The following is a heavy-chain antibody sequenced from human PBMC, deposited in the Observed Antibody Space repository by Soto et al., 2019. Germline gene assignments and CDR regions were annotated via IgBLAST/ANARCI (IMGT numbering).Heavy chain of an antibody. CDR1: GGTFSSYA. D-gene: IGHD2-8*01. CDR2: IIPIFGTA. CDR3: AREQDIVLMVYAIQKRVGWFDP. Sequence: QVQLVQSGAEVKKPGSSVKVSCKASGGTFSSYAISWVRQAPGQGLEWMGGIIPIFGTANYAQKFQGRVTSTADESRSTAYMELSSLRSEDTAVYYCAREQDIVLMVYAIQKRVGWFDPWGQGTLVTVSS. J-gene: IGHJ5*02. V-gene: IGHV1-69*12.